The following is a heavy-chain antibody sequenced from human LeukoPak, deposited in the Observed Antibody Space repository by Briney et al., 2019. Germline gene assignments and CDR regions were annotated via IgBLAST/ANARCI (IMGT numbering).Heavy chain of an antibody. CDR1: GFTFSDYY. V-gene: IGHV3-30-3*01. D-gene: IGHD6-13*01. J-gene: IGHJ4*02. CDR3: ARALGYSSSCFDY. Sequence: PGGSLRLSCAASGFTFSDYYMSWIRQAPGKGLEWVAVISYDGSNKYYADSVKGRFTISRDNSKNTLYLQMNSLRAEDTAVYYCARALGYSSSCFDYWGQGTLVTVSS. CDR2: ISYDGSNK.